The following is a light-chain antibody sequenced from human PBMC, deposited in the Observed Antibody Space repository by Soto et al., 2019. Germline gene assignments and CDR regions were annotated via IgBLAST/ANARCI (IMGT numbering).Light chain of an antibody. J-gene: IGKJ1*01. V-gene: IGKV3-15*01. Sequence: ERVMTQSPATLSVSPGERATLSCRASQSVSSNLAWYQQKPGQAPRLLIYGASTRATGIPARFSGSGSGTEFTLTISSLQSEDFAVYYCQQYNNWPGTFGQGTKGDIK. CDR3: QQYNNWPGT. CDR2: GAS. CDR1: QSVSSN.